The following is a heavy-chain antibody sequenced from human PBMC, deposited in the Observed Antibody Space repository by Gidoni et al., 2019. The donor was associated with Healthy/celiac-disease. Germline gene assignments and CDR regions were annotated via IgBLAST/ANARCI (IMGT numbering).Heavy chain of an antibody. Sequence: QVQLQESGPGLVKPSETLSLTCTVSGGSISSYYWSWIRQPPGKGLEWIGYIYYSGSTNYNPSLKSRVTISVDTSKNQFSLKLSSVTAADTAVYYCARGTTNSGSYPWGQGTLVTVSS. V-gene: IGHV4-59*01. CDR1: GGSISSYY. CDR2: IYYSGST. J-gene: IGHJ5*02. D-gene: IGHD1-26*01. CDR3: ARGTTNSGSYP.